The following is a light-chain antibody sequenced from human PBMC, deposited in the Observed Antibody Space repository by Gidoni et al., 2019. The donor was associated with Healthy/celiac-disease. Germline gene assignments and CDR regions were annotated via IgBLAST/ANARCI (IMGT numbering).Light chain of an antibody. V-gene: IGKV1-27*01. Sequence: IHLSSSPSSLSASVGDRVTITCRASQGISNYLDWYQQKPGKVPKLLIYAASSLQSGVPSRFSGSGSGTDFTLTISSLQPEDVATYYCQKYNSAPPTFGGGTKVEIK. J-gene: IGKJ4*01. CDR2: AAS. CDR3: QKYNSAPPT. CDR1: QGISNY.